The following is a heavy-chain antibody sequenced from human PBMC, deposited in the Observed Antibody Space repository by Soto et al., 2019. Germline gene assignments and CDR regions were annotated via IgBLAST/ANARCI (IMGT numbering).Heavy chain of an antibody. J-gene: IGHJ4*02. CDR1: GGSISSYY. V-gene: IGHV4-59*01. CDR2: ISYSGST. CDR3: ARASPYGDYALDY. D-gene: IGHD4-17*01. Sequence: PSETLSLTCTVSGGSISSYYWIWIRQPPGKGLEWIGYISYSGSTNYNPSLKSRLTVSVDTSKNQFSLKLRSVTAADTAVYYCARASPYGDYALDYWGQGTLVTVSS.